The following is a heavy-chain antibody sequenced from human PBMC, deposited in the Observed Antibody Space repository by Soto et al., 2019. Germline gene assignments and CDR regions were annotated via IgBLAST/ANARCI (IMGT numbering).Heavy chain of an antibody. CDR1: GFTFSSYA. Sequence: GGSLRLSCAASGFTFSSYAMSWVRQAPGKGLEWVSSISGSGSNIYYADSVKGRFTISRDNAKNSLYLQMNSLRAEDTAVYYCARDRRFDSWGQGTLVTVSS. J-gene: IGHJ5*01. V-gene: IGHV3-21*01. CDR3: ARDRRFDS. CDR2: ISGSGSNI.